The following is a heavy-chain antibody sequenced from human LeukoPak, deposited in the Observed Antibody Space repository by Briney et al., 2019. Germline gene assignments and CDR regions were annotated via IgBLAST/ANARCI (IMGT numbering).Heavy chain of an antibody. Sequence: GESLKISCKGSGYSFTTYWITWVRQMPDKGLEWMGRIDPSDSYTNYSPSFQGHVTLSADKSISTAYLQWSSLRASDTAMYYCAISKNTATPGDYWGQGTLVTVS. CDR2: IDPSDSYT. D-gene: IGHD5-18*01. V-gene: IGHV5-10-1*01. CDR1: GYSFTTYW. J-gene: IGHJ4*02. CDR3: AISKNTATPGDY.